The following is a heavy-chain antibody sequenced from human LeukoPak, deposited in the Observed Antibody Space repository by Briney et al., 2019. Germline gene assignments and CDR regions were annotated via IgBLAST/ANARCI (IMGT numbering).Heavy chain of an antibody. Sequence: PSETLSLTCTVSGGSTSSYYWSWIRQPPGKGLEWIGYIYYSGSTNYNPSLKSRVTISVDTSKNQFSLKLSSVTAADTAVYYCARVGYCSSTSCYVRASWFDPWGQGTLVTVSS. D-gene: IGHD2-2*01. J-gene: IGHJ5*02. CDR1: GGSTSSYY. V-gene: IGHV4-59*08. CDR2: IYYSGST. CDR3: ARVGYCSSTSCYVRASWFDP.